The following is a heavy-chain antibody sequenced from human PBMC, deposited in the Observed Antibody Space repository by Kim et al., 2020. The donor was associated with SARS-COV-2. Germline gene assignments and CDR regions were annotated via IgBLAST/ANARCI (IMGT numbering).Heavy chain of an antibody. CDR2: ISSSSSYI. J-gene: IGHJ4*02. CDR1: GFTFSSYS. Sequence: GGSLRLSCAASGFTFSSYSMNWVRQAPGKGLELVSSISSSSSYIYYADSVKGRFTISRDNAKNSLYLQMNSLRAEDTAVDYCARSTGGDGDLDYWGQGTLVTVSS. CDR3: ARSTGGDGDLDY. V-gene: IGHV3-21*01. D-gene: IGHD4-17*01.